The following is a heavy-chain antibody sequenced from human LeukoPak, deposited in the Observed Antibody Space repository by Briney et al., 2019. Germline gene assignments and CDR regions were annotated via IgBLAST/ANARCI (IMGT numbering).Heavy chain of an antibody. V-gene: IGHV3-74*01. CDR3: ARSPVEVDGFDI. Sequence: PGGPLRLSCAASGFTFSSYWMYWVRQAPGKGLVWVSRINSGGSSTSYADSVKGRCSISRDNAKNTLYLQMNSLRAEDTAVYYCARSPVEVDGFDIWGQGTMVTVSS. D-gene: IGHD2-2*01. J-gene: IGHJ3*02. CDR2: INSGGSST. CDR1: GFTFSSYW.